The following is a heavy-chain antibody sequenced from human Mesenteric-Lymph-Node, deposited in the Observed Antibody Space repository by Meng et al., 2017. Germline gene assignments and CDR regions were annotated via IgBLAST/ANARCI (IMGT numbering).Heavy chain of an antibody. J-gene: IGHJ4*02. V-gene: IGHV4-30-4*01. Sequence: VPLQQPGPGLVEPRGTLPLPCAVSGGSISSGDYYWSWIRQPPGKDLEWIGYIYYSGSTYYNPSLKSRVTISVDTSKNQFSLKLSSVTAADTAVYYCARDRTTGRYFDYWGQGTLVTVSS. CDR3: ARDRTTGRYFDY. D-gene: IGHD4-11*01. CDR1: GGSISSGDYY. CDR2: IYYSGST.